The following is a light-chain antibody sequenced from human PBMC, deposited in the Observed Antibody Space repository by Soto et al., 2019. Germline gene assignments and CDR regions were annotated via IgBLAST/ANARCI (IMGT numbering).Light chain of an antibody. CDR1: SSDVGRYNL. CDR3: CSYAGSSTFVI. Sequence: QSVLTQPASVSGSPGQSITISCTGSSSDVGRYNLVSWYQHHPGKAPKLIIYEGIKRPSGVSNHFSGSKSGNTASLTISGLQAEDEADYYCCSYAGSSTFVIFGGGTKLTVL. CDR2: EGI. J-gene: IGLJ2*01. V-gene: IGLV2-23*01.